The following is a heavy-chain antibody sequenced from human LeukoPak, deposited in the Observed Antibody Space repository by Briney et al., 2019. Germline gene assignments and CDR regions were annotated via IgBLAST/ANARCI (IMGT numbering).Heavy chain of an antibody. CDR2: INQDGSEK. J-gene: IGHJ4*02. D-gene: IGHD2-21*01. CDR3: ARDIYGGHDY. Sequence: GGSLRLSCTASGFTFSNYWMSWVRQAPGKGLEWVANINQDGSEKSYVDSVEGRFTISRDNAKKSLYLHVNSLRAEDTAVYYCARDIYGGHDYWGQGTLLTVSS. V-gene: IGHV3-7*04. CDR1: GFTFSNYW.